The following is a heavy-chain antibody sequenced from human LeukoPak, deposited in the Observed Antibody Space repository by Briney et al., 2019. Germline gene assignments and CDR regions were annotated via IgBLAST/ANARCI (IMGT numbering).Heavy chain of an antibody. Sequence: NPSETLSLTCTASDGSISSSSYYWGWIRQPPGKGLEWIGSIYYSGSTYYNPSLKSRVTISVDTSKNQFSLKLSSVTAADTAVYYCARGISLGSGWYRDWGQETLVTVSS. CDR2: IYYSGST. V-gene: IGHV4-39*01. D-gene: IGHD6-19*01. CDR3: ARGISLGSGWYRD. CDR1: DGSISSSSYY. J-gene: IGHJ4*02.